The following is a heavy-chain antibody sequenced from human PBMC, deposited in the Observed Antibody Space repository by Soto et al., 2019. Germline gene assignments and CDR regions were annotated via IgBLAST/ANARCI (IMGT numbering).Heavy chain of an antibody. J-gene: IGHJ4*02. CDR2: ITGTGTST. V-gene: IGHV3-23*01. CDR1: GFTFRSYA. D-gene: IGHD2-15*01. CDR3: AKSPTLQSLLTNYFDS. Sequence: GSLRLSCAASGFTFRSYAMSWVRQAPGKGLEWVATITGTGTSTYFADSVKGRFTISRDNSRNTLYLQLNSLRAEDTAVYYCAKSPTLQSLLTNYFDSWGQGALVTVSS.